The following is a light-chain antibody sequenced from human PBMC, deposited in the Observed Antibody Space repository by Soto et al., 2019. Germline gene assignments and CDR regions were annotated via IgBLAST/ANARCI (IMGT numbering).Light chain of an antibody. CDR3: SSYTSSSTVV. CDR1: SSDVGGYNY. V-gene: IGLV2-14*01. CDR2: DVS. Sequence: QYVLTQPASVSGSPGQSITISCTGTSSDVGGYNYVSWYQQHPGKAPKLMIYDVSTRPSGVSNRFSGSKSGNTASLTISGRQAEDEADYYCSSYTSSSTVVFGGGTKLTVL. J-gene: IGLJ2*01.